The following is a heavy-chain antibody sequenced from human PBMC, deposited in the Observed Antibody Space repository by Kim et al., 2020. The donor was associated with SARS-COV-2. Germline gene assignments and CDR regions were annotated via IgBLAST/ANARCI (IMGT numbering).Heavy chain of an antibody. D-gene: IGHD3-22*01. Sequence: GGSLRLSCAASGFTFRSYEMNWVRQAPGQGLEWISYISSSGTTIYYADSVKGRFTISRDNAKNSLYLQMNSLRAEDTAVYYCVRDGGYYFDNDGYYFDYWGQGTLVTVSS. CDR2: ISSSGTTI. CDR1: GFTFRSYE. CDR3: VRDGGYYFDNDGYYFDY. V-gene: IGHV3-48*03. J-gene: IGHJ4*02.